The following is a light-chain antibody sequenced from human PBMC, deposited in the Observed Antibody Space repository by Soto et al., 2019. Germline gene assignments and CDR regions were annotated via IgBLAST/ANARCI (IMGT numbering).Light chain of an antibody. Sequence: EIVLTQSPATLSLSPGERPTLSCRASQSVSSNLAWYQQKPGQPPSLLTYDASTRATGIPASFSGSGSGTDFTLTISSLEPEDFAVYYCQQRSNWPPWTFGQGTKVEIK. V-gene: IGKV3-11*01. CDR1: QSVSSN. CDR2: DAS. J-gene: IGKJ1*01. CDR3: QQRSNWPPWT.